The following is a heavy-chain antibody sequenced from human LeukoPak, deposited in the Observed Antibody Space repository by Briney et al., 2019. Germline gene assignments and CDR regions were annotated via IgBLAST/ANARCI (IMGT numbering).Heavy chain of an antibody. Sequence: PGGSLRLSCAASGFTFSSYGMHWVRQAPGKGLEWVAFIRYDGSNKYYADSVKGRFTISRDNSKNTLYLQMNSLRAEDTAVYYCARDRTMVRGVISYGMDVWGQGTTVTVSS. CDR2: IRYDGSNK. D-gene: IGHD3-10*01. CDR1: GFTFSSYG. J-gene: IGHJ6*02. V-gene: IGHV3-30*02. CDR3: ARDRTMVRGVISYGMDV.